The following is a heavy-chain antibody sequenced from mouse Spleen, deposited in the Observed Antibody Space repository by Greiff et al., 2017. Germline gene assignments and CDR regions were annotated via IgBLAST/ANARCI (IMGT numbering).Heavy chain of an antibody. CDR3: ARSIHYYGSSYYFDY. CDR2: IYPGSGST. J-gene: IGHJ2*01. Sequence: QVQLQQSGPELVKPGASVKMSCKASGYTFTDYVISWVKQRTGQGLEWIGEIYPGSGSTYYNEKFKGKATLTADKSSNTAYMQLSSLTSEDSAVYFCARSIHYYGSSYYFDYWGQGTTLTVSS. V-gene: IGHV1-81*01. CDR1: GYTFTDYV. D-gene: IGHD1-1*01.